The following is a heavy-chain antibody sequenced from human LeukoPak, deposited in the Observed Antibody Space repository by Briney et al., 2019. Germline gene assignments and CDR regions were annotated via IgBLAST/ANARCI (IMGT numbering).Heavy chain of an antibody. V-gene: IGHV4-38-2*02. CDR3: ARIAVSLSTRTFDY. CDR2: IYHSGST. CDR1: GYSISSGYY. D-gene: IGHD6-19*01. J-gene: IGHJ4*02. Sequence: SETLSLTCTVSGYSISSGYYWGWIRQPPGKGLEWIGSIYHSGSTYYNPSLKSRVTISVDTSKNQFSLKLSSVTAADTAVYYCARIAVSLSTRTFDYWGQGTLVTVSS.